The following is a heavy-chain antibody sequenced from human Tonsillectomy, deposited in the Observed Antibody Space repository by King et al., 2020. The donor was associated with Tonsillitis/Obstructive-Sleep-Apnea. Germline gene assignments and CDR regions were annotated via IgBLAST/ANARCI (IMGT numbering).Heavy chain of an antibody. D-gene: IGHD3-3*01. J-gene: IGHJ5*02. V-gene: IGHV4-61*01. CDR1: GGSVSSGLYY. CDR3: AVGRFLEWLFYPNWFEP. Sequence: PLPESGPGLVQPSETLSLTCTVSGGSVSSGLYYWSWIRQPPGKGPEWIGYIYYSGSTNYNPSLKSRVTISLDTSKNQFSLKMSSVTAADTAVYYWAVGRFLEWLFYPNWFEPWGQGTLVTVSS. CDR2: IYYSGST.